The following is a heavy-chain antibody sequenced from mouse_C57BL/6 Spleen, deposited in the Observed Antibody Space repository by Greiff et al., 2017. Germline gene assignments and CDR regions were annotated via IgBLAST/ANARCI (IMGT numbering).Heavy chain of an antibody. J-gene: IGHJ3*01. Sequence: QVQLKQPGTELVKPGASVKLSCKASGYTFTSYWMHWVQQRPGQGLEWIGNINPSNGGTNYNEKFKSKATLTVDNSSSTAYMQLSSLTSEDSAVYYCASDGDDYDGFAYWGQGTLVTVSA. CDR2: INPSNGGT. CDR1: GYTFTSYW. CDR3: ASDGDDYDGFAY. D-gene: IGHD2-4*01. V-gene: IGHV1-53*01.